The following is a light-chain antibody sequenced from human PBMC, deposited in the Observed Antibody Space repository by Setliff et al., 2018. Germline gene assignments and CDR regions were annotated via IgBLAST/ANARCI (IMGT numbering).Light chain of an antibody. V-gene: IGLV2-8*01. CDR1: SSDVGTYKL. CDR2: EVN. Sequence: QSALTQPPSASGSPGQSVTISCTGTSSDVGTYKLVSWFQQHPGKGPKLVIYEVNRRPSGVPDRFSGSKSGNTASLTVSGPQAEDEADYYCSSYAGGDIYVFGTGTKVTVL. CDR3: SSYAGGDIYV. J-gene: IGLJ1*01.